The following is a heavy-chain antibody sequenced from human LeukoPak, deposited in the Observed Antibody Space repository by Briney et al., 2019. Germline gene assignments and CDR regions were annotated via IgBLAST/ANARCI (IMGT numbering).Heavy chain of an antibody. CDR2: ISGDNPGT. Sequence: GGSLRLSCAASGFTFCTYAMSWVRQTPGKGLEWVAAISGDNPGTYHANSVKGRFTISRDNSKNTLHLQMSGLRAEDTARYYCAKAPVGHCSGAFCYHFDSWGQGTLVTVSS. V-gene: IGHV3-23*01. J-gene: IGHJ4*02. CDR3: AKAPVGHCSGAFCYHFDS. D-gene: IGHD2-15*01. CDR1: GFTFCTYA.